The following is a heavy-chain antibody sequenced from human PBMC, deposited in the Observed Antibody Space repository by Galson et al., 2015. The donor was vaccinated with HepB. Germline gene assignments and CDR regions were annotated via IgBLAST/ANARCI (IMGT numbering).Heavy chain of an antibody. CDR2: ISSSSSYI. CDR1: GFTFSSYS. J-gene: IGHJ6*02. D-gene: IGHD5-12*01. CDR3: AREGGGYDAYYYYGMDV. Sequence: SLRLSCAASGFTFSSYSMNWVRQAPGKGLEWVSSISSSSSYIYYADSVKGRFTISRDNAKNSLYLQMNSLRAEDTAVYYCAREGGGYDAYYYYGMDVWGQGTTVTVSS. V-gene: IGHV3-21*01.